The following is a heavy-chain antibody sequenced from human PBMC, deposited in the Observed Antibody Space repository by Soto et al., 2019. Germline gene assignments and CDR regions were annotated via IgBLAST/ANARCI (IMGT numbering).Heavy chain of an antibody. CDR3: ARAGDSSGWFFNYYYYGMDV. CDR1: GYTFTSYA. Sequence: ASVKVSCKXSGYTFTSYAMHWVRQAPGQRLEWMGWINAGNGNTKYSQKFQGRVTITRDTSASTAYMELSSLRSEDTAVYYCARAGDSSGWFFNYYYYGMDVWGQGTTVTVSS. CDR2: INAGNGNT. V-gene: IGHV1-3*01. D-gene: IGHD6-19*01. J-gene: IGHJ6*02.